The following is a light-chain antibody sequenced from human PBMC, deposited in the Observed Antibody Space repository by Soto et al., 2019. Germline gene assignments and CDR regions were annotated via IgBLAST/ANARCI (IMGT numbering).Light chain of an antibody. CDR2: AAS. Sequence: DIQMTQSPSSLSASVGYRVTITCLASQGISNSLAWYQQKPGKVPKLLIYAASTLQLGVPSRFSGSGSGTDFTLTISSLQPEDVATYYCQKYNDVPATFGLGTRLEIK. J-gene: IGKJ5*01. CDR1: QGISNS. CDR3: QKYNDVPAT. V-gene: IGKV1-27*01.